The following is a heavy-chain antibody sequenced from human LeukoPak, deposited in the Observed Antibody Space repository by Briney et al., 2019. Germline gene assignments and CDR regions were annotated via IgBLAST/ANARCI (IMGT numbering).Heavy chain of an antibody. CDR1: GYTFIDYS. J-gene: IGHJ4*02. V-gene: IGHV1-2*02. CDR3: ATHCSGAACFDY. D-gene: IGHD2-15*01. Sequence: ASVKVSCKASGYTFIDYSIHWVRQAPGQGLEWMGEINPNNGDTNFAPEFQGRVTMTRDTSITTAFMELSSLRYADTAIYHCATHCSGAACFDYWGQGTLVTVSS. CDR2: INPNNGDT.